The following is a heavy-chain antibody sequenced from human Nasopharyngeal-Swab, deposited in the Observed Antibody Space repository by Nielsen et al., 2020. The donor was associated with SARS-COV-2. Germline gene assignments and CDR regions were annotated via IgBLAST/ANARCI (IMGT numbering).Heavy chain of an antibody. J-gene: IGHJ4*02. CDR2: IYYSGST. Sequence: SETLSLTCTVSGGSVSSGSYYWSWIRQPPGKGLEWIGYIYYSGSTNYNPSLKSRVTISVDTSKNQFSLKLSSVTAADTAVYYCARDRRADYWGQGTLVTVSS. CDR3: ARDRRADY. CDR1: GGSVSSGSYY. V-gene: IGHV4-61*01.